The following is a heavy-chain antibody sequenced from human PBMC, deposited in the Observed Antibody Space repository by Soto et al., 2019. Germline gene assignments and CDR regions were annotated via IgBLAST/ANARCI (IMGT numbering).Heavy chain of an antibody. CDR3: ASPHYACSGGSCYLGKYGMEV. CDR1: GGSISSSSYY. D-gene: IGHD2-15*01. J-gene: IGHJ6*02. V-gene: IGHV4-39*01. CDR2: IYYSGST. Sequence: SETLSLTCTVSGGSISSSSYYWGWIRQPPGKGLEWIGSIYYSGSTYYNPSLKSRVTISVDTSKKQFSLKLSSVTAADTAVYYCASPHYACSGGSCYLGKYGMEVWGQGTTVTVSS.